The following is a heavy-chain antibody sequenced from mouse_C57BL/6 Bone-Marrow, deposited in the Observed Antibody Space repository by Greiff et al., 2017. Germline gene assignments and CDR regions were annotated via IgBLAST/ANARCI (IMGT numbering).Heavy chain of an antibody. CDR1: GFSLTSYA. V-gene: IGHV2-9-1*01. Sequence: VNLVESGPGLVAPSQSLSITCTVSGFSLTSYAISWVRQPPGKGLEWLGVIWTGGGTNYNSALKSRLSISKDNSKSQVFVKMNSLQTDDTARYYCASLTGSSFAYWGQGTLVTVSA. CDR3: ASLTGSSFAY. CDR2: IWTGGGT. D-gene: IGHD4-1*01. J-gene: IGHJ3*01.